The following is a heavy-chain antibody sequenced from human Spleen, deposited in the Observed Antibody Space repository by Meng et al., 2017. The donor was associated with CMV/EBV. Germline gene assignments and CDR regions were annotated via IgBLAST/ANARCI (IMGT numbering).Heavy chain of an antibody. J-gene: IGHJ4*02. CDR3: ARGHFDY. CDR1: EFIVSATI. CDR2: LHGDRT. Sequence: GESMKISCAASEFIVSATIMSWVRQPQGRGLEWISMLHGDRTSYADSVKGRFTISRDNSKNTFYLQMNSLRAEDTAVYYCARGHFDYWGQGMLVTVSS. V-gene: IGHV3-53*03.